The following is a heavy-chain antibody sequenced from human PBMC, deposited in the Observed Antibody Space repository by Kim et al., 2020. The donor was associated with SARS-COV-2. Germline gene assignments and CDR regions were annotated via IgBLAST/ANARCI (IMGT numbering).Heavy chain of an antibody. Sequence: SETLSLTCTVSGVSISSDYWYWIRQPPGTGLGLVWYGYNTYSSSSHSNLTLKTSVTISVATYKNSLTLNPSTATAAAAAVYSCAGVEARAAATASFLDS. CDR3: AGVEARAAATASFLDS. CDR1: GVSISSDY. D-gene: IGHD5-18*01. CDR2: NTYSSSS. V-gene: IGHV4-59*12. J-gene: IGHJ5*01.